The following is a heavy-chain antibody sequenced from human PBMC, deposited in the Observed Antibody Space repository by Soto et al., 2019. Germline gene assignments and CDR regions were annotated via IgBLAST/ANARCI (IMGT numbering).Heavy chain of an antibody. Sequence: LSLTCTVSGGSINSGGYYWSWIRQHPGEGLECLGAIYYSGSPYYNPSLKSRVSISVDSSKNQFSLKLSSVTAADTAMYYCARGPGGFGELFLVFWCQGTLVTVSS. D-gene: IGHD3-10*01. CDR3: ARGPGGFGELFLVF. V-gene: IGHV4-31*03. CDR1: GGSINSGGYY. J-gene: IGHJ4*02. CDR2: IYYSGSP.